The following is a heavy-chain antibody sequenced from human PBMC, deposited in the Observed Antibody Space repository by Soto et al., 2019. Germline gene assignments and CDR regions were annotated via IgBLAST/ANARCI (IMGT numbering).Heavy chain of an antibody. D-gene: IGHD3-3*01. Sequence: ASVKVSCKASGYTFTSYGISWVRQAPGQGLEWMGWISAYNGNTNYAQKLQGRVTMTTDTSTSTAYMELRSLRSDDTAVYYCAREPSPPIFTIFGVVTLDPWGQGTLVTVCS. CDR1: GYTFTSYG. J-gene: IGHJ5*02. CDR2: ISAYNGNT. V-gene: IGHV1-18*01. CDR3: AREPSPPIFTIFGVVTLDP.